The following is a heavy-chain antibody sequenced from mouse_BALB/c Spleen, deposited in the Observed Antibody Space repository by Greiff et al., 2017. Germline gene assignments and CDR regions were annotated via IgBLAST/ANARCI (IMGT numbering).Heavy chain of an antibody. CDR2: IDPSDSET. J-gene: IGHJ4*01. Sequence: VQLQQSGPQLVRPGASVKISCKASGYSFTSYWMHWVKQRPGQGLEWIGMIDPSDSETRLNQKFKDKATLTVDKSSSTAYMQLSSPTSEDSAVYYCARDGYRAMDYWGQGTSVTVSS. CDR3: ARDGYRAMDY. V-gene: IGHV1S126*01. CDR1: GYSFTSYW. D-gene: IGHD1-2*01.